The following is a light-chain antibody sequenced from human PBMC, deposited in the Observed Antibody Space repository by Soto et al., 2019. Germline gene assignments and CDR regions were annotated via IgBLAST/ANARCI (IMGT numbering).Light chain of an antibody. V-gene: IGKV3-20*01. CDR2: GAS. CDR3: QQYGSSLYT. J-gene: IGKJ2*01. Sequence: EIVLTQSPATLSLSPGERATLSCRASQSVSSYLAWYQQKPGQAPRLLIYGASSRATGIPDRFSGSGSGTDFTLIIRRLEPEDSAVYYCQQYGSSLYTFGQGTKVDIK. CDR1: QSVSSY.